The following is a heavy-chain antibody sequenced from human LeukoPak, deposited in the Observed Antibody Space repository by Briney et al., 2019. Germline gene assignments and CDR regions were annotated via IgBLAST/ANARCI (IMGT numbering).Heavy chain of an antibody. D-gene: IGHD4-17*01. CDR3: AKDPETYSTVRNDY. CDR2: ISYDGSNK. V-gene: IGHV3-30-3*01. CDR1: GFTFSSYA. Sequence: GGSLRLSCAASGFTFSSYAMHWVRQAPGKGLEWVAVISYDGSNKYYADSVKGRFTISRDNSKNTLYLQMNSLRAEDTAVYYCAKDPETYSTVRNDYWGQGTLVTVSS. J-gene: IGHJ4*02.